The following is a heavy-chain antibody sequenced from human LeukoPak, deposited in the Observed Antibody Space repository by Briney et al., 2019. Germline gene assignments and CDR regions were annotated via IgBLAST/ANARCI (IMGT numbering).Heavy chain of an antibody. V-gene: IGHV4-59*08. CDR1: GGSINSYF. Sequence: PSETLSLTCTVSGGSINSYFWSWIRQPPGKGLEWIAYIYYSGSTSYNPSLKSRVTISVDTSQNQFSLKLTSVTAADTAMYYCARHLNLGVSAFDIWGQGTMVTVSS. D-gene: IGHD3-16*01. CDR3: ARHLNLGVSAFDI. J-gene: IGHJ3*02. CDR2: IYYSGST.